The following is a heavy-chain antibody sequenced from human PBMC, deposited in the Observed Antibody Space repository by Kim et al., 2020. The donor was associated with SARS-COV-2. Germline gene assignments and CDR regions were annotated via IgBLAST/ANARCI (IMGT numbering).Heavy chain of an antibody. CDR1: GGSCSGYY. J-gene: IGHJ6*03. V-gene: IGHV4-34*01. CDR2: INHSGST. D-gene: IGHD1-1*01. Sequence: SETLSLTCAVYGGSCSGYYWSWIRQPPGKGLEWIGEINHSGSTNYNPSLKSRVTISVDTSKNQFSLKLSSVTAADTAVYYCARGATEELERGYYYYYMDVWGKGTTVTVSS. CDR3: ARGATEELERGYYYYYMDV.